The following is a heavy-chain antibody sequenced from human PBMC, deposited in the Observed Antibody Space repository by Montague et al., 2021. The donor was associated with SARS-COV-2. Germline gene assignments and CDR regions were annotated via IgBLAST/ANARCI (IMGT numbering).Heavy chain of an antibody. V-gene: IGHV4-39*07. CDR2: IYYSGST. CDR3: ARDTRITMLVVVNRYGMDV. CDR1: GGAISSSSYY. D-gene: IGHD3-22*01. J-gene: IGHJ6*02. Sequence: SETLSLTCTVSGGAISSSSYYWGWIRQPPGKGLEWIGSIYYSGSTYNNPFIKSRVTISVDTSKNQFSLKLSSVTAADTAVYYCARDTRITMLVVVNRYGMDVWGQGTTVTVSS.